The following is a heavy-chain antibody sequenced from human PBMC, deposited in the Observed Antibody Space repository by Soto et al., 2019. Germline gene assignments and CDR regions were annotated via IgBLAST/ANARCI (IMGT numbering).Heavy chain of an antibody. CDR3: ASFNIYGDPMHWFDGY. V-gene: IGHV3-48*02. Sequence: GGSLRLSCAASGFTFSSYSMNWVRQAPGKGLEWVSYISSSSTIYYADSVKGRFTISRDNAKNSLYLQMNSLRDEDTAVYYCASFNIYGDPMHWFDGYWGQGTLVTVSS. CDR2: ISSSSTI. CDR1: GFTFSSYS. D-gene: IGHD4-17*01. J-gene: IGHJ4*02.